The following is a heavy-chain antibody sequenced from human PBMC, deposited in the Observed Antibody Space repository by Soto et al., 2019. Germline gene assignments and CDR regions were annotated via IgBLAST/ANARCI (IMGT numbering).Heavy chain of an antibody. CDR2: INAANGDT. CDR3: VRRHVSATGIDWFDP. D-gene: IGHD6-13*01. V-gene: IGHV1-3*01. J-gene: IGHJ5*02. CDR1: GYTFTSYG. Sequence: QVQLVQSGTEVKKPGASVKVSCKASGYTFTSYGIHWVRQAPGQRLEWMGWINAANGDTKYSPKFQGRVTITRDTSASTAHMELSSLRSEDTAVYYCVRRHVSATGIDWFDPWGQGTLVTVSS.